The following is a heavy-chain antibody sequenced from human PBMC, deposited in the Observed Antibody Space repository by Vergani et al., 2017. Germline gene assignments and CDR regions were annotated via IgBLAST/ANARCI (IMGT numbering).Heavy chain of an antibody. D-gene: IGHD3-22*01. CDR3: ARDRRDNSGYYVGADY. V-gene: IGHV3-30*01. CDR2: ISYDGSNT. CDR1: GFTLSNSA. J-gene: IGHJ4*02. Sequence: QVQLVESGGGVVQPGRSLRLSCAASGFTLSNSAMHWVRQAPGKGLEWVAVISYDGSNTYYADSVKGRFTISRDNSKNTLFLRMISLRAEDTAVYYCARDRRDNSGYYVGADYWGQGTLVTVSS.